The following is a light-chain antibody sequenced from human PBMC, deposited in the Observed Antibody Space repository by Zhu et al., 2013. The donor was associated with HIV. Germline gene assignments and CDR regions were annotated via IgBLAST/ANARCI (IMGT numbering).Light chain of an antibody. V-gene: IGKV3D-15*01. Sequence: EIVLTQSPDTVSLSPGEGATLSCRASQSIGNRDLAWYQQKPGQAPRLLIYGASYRATGIPDRYSGSGSGTEFTLTISSLQSEDVAVYYCQQSNKWPPGTWTFGQGTKVELK. J-gene: IGKJ1*01. CDR3: QQSNKWPPGTWT. CDR2: GAS. CDR1: QSIGNRD.